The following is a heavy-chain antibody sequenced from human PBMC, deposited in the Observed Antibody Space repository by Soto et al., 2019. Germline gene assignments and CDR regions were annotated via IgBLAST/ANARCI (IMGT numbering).Heavy chain of an antibody. J-gene: IGHJ4*02. CDR2: IYYSGST. CDR1: GGSISSGDYY. V-gene: IGHV4-30-4*01. D-gene: IGHD3-10*01. Sequence: SETLSLTCTVSGGSISSGDYYWSWIRQPPGKGLEWIGYIYYSGSTYYNQSLKSRVTISVDTSKKQFSLKLSSVTAADTAVYYCARAQGSGFLVSWGQGTLVTVFS. CDR3: ARAQGSGFLVS.